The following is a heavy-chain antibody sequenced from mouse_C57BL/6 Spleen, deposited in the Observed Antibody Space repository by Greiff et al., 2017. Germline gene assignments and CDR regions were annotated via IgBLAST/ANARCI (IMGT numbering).Heavy chain of an antibody. D-gene: IGHD1-1*01. CDR3: ARHGPYYYGSRGAMDY. V-gene: IGHV2-6-1*01. CDR2: IWSDGST. J-gene: IGHJ4*01. Sequence: QVQLKESGPGLVAPSQSLSITCTVSGFSLTSYGVHWVRQPPGKGLEWLVVIWSDGSTTYNSALKSRLSISRDNSKSQVFLKMNSLQTDDTAMYYCARHGPYYYGSRGAMDYWGQGTSVTVSS. CDR1: GFSLTSYG.